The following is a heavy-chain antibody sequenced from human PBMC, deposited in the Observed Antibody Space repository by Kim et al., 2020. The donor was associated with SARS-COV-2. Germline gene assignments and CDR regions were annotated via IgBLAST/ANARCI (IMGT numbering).Heavy chain of an antibody. J-gene: IGHJ6*03. CDR2: FSALGDTT. CDR3: AKATRYYGSGSSYYMDV. Sequence: GGSLRLSFSASVFTFRSYAIRCFRHAPGTWLEWVSAFSALGDTTSYPASVKGLFPTSRDNSKNTRYLQMNSLKAEDTAVYYCAKATRYYGSGSSYYMDVWGKGTTVSVSS. D-gene: IGHD3-10*01. CDR1: VFTFRSYA. V-gene: IGHV3-23*01.